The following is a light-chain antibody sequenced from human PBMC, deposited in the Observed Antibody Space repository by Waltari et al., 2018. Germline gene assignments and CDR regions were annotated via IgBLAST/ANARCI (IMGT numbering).Light chain of an antibody. CDR2: FGS. Sequence: QRLLHRNGDAYLVWDVQRPGLPPRLLIYFGSYRASGVPDRFSGSGSVTDFTLKISKVEAEDVGVYYCMQALQTSITFGQGTRLEIK. J-gene: IGKJ5*01. CDR1: QRLLHRNGDAY. CDR3: MQALQTSIT. V-gene: IGKV2-28*01.